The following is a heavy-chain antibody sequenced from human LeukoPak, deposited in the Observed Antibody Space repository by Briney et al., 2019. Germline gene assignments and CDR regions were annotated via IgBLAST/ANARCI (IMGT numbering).Heavy chain of an antibody. CDR1: GGSFSGYY. CDR3: ARLNRGPGPTVVTGRGVPHWDFDL. J-gene: IGHJ2*01. Sequence: PSETLSLTCAVYGGSFSGYYWSWIRQPPGKGLEWIGEINHSGSTNYNPSLKSRVTISVDTSKNQFSLKLSSVTAPHTALYFCARLNRGPGPTVVTGRGVPHWDFDLWGRGNLVTGSS. V-gene: IGHV4-34*01. CDR2: INHSGST. D-gene: IGHD4-23*01.